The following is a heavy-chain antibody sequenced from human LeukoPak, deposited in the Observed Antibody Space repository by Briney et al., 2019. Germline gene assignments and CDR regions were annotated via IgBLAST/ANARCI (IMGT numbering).Heavy chain of an antibody. Sequence: GGSLRLSCAASEFTFSNYALSWVRQAPGQGLEWVPSISGSDGTTYYADSVKGRFTISRDNSKNTLYLQMNSLRAEDTAVYYCAKGGRIQVWLDYWGQGTLVTVSS. CDR3: AKGGRIQVWLDY. CDR2: ISGSDGTT. V-gene: IGHV3-23*01. CDR1: EFTFSNYA. D-gene: IGHD5-18*01. J-gene: IGHJ4*02.